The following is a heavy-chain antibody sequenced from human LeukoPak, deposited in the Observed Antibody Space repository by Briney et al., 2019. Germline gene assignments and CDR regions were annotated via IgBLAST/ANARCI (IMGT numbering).Heavy chain of an antibody. CDR3: AGTYSLYDPFDI. V-gene: IGHV4-38-2*02. D-gene: IGHD6-13*01. Sequence: SETLSLPCTVSNYSISSGYYWAWIRQPPGKGLEWIGNIYHSGNTYYSPSLKSRVSLSVDTSENQFSLKLSSVTAADTAVYYCAGTYSLYDPFDIWGQGTMVTVSS. CDR1: NYSISSGYY. J-gene: IGHJ3*02. CDR2: IYHSGNT.